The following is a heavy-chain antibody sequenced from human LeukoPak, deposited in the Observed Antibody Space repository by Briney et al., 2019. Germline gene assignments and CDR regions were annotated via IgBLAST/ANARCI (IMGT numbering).Heavy chain of an antibody. V-gene: IGHV3-74*01. CDR2: INSDGSST. D-gene: IGHD3-10*01. J-gene: IGHJ4*02. CDR1: GLTFSSHW. Sequence: GPSLRLSCAPSGLTFSSHWMHWVRQAPGEGLVWVSRINSDGSSTSYADSVRGRFTISRDKAKNTLYLQINSLRVEDAAVCYCAREWSGFGELPDYWGQGTLVTVSS. CDR3: AREWSGFGELPDY.